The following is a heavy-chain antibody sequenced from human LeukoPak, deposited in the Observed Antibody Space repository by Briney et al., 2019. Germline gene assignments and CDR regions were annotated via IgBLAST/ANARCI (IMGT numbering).Heavy chain of an antibody. CDR1: GGSFSGYY. Sequence: PSETLSLTCAVYGGSFSGYYWSWIRQPPGEGVEWIGEINHSGSTNYNPSLKSRVTISVDTSKNQFSLKLSSVTAADTAVYYCARAYYDFWSGNYYYMDVWGKGTTVTVSS. CDR3: ARAYYDFWSGNYYYMDV. V-gene: IGHV4-34*01. D-gene: IGHD3-3*01. CDR2: INHSGST. J-gene: IGHJ6*03.